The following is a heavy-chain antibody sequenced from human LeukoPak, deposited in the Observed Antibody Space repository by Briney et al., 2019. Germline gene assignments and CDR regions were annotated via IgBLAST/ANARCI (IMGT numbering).Heavy chain of an antibody. CDR2: IKQDGSGL. CDR1: GFTFNNYW. V-gene: IGHV3-7*03. Sequence: GGSLRLSCAASGFTFNNYWMSWVRQAPGKGLEWVANIKQDGSGLYYVESVKGRFTISRDNAKNSLYLRTTSPRAEDTAVYYCARDPGRTGFDYWGQGTLVTVSS. CDR3: ARDPGRTGFDY. D-gene: IGHD1/OR15-1a*01. J-gene: IGHJ4*02.